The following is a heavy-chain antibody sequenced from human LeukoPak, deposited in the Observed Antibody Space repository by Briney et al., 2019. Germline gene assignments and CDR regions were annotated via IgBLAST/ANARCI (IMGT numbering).Heavy chain of an antibody. J-gene: IGHJ4*02. CDR1: GFTFGDYA. V-gene: IGHV3-49*03. CDR3: TSEYY. CDR2: IRSKAYGGTT. Sequence: QPGRSLRLSCTASGFTFGDYAMSWFRQATGKGLEWVGFIRSKAYGGTTEYAASVKGRFTISRDDSKSIAYLQMNSLKTEDTAVYYCTSEYYWGQGTLVTVSS.